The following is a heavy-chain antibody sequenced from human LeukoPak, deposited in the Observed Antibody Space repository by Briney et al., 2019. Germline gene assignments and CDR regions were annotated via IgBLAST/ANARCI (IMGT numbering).Heavy chain of an antibody. CDR3: ARQGCSGGSCYSKEFDY. Sequence: GESLKISCKGSGYSFTSYWIGWVRQMPGKGLEWMGIIYPGDSDTRYSPSFQGQVTISADKSISTAYLQWSSLKASDTAMCYCARQGCSGGSCYSKEFDYWGQGTLVTVSS. V-gene: IGHV5-51*01. D-gene: IGHD2-15*01. CDR2: IYPGDSDT. CDR1: GYSFTSYW. J-gene: IGHJ4*02.